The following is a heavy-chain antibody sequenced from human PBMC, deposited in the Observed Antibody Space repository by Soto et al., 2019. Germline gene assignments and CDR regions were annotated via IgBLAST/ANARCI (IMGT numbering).Heavy chain of an antibody. D-gene: IGHD6-13*01. J-gene: IGHJ6*02. V-gene: IGHV5-51*01. Sequence: GESLKISCKGSGYSFTSYWIGWVRQMPGKGLEWMGIIYPGDSDTRYSPSFQGQVTISADKSISTAYLQWSSLKASDTAMYYCASQKTHVAGSSWAAYGMDVWGQGTTVTVSS. CDR1: GYSFTSYW. CDR2: IYPGDSDT. CDR3: ASQKTHVAGSSWAAYGMDV.